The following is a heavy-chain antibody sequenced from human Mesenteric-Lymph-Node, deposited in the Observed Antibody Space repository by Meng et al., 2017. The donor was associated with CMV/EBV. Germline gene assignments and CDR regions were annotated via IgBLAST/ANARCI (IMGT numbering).Heavy chain of an antibody. CDR2: VYHSGNT. CDR3: ATLYGGNFQYFHH. CDR1: GGYITRNNW. V-gene: IGHV4-4*02. D-gene: IGHD4-23*01. Sequence: AVSGGYITRNNWWSWVRQPPGMGLEWIGEVYHSGNTNYNPSLKSRVTISVDKSKNQFSLRLSSVTAADTAVYYCATLYGGNFQYFHHWGQGTLVTVSS. J-gene: IGHJ1*01.